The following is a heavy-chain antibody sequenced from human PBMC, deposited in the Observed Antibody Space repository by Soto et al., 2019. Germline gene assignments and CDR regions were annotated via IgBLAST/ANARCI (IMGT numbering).Heavy chain of an antibody. V-gene: IGHV3-21*01. CDR3: ARGLLYSSTFDY. CDR2: ISSSSDYI. J-gene: IGHJ4*02. D-gene: IGHD6-19*01. CDR1: GFTFSTYS. Sequence: EVQLVESGGGLVKPGGSLRLSCAVSGFTFSTYSMNWVRQAPGKGLEWVSSISSSSDYIYYADSVKGRFTISRDNAKNSLYLQMNSLRAEDTAVYYCARGLLYSSTFDYWGQGTLVTVSS.